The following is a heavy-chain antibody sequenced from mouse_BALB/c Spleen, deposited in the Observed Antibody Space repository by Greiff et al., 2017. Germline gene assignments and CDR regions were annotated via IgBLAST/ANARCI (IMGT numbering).Heavy chain of an antibody. V-gene: IGHV7-3*02. Sequence: EVQLVESGGGLVQPGGSLRLSCATSGFTFTDYYMSWVRQPPGKALEWLGFIRNKANGYTTEYSASVKGRFTISRDNSQSILYLQMNTLRAEDSATYYCARDLGSSNAMDYWGQGTSVTVSS. CDR1: GFTFTDYY. CDR3: ARDLGSSNAMDY. D-gene: IGHD1-1*01. CDR2: IRNKANGYTT. J-gene: IGHJ4*01.